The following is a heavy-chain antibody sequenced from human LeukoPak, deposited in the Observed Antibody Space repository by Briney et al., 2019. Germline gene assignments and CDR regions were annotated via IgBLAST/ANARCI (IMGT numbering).Heavy chain of an antibody. D-gene: IGHD1-1*01. Sequence: GGSLRLSCAASGFTFSSYGMHWVRQAPGKGLEWMALISYDGNNKYYADSEKGRCTISRDNSKNTLYVQMNSLRAEDTAVYYCAASRYRDAFDFWGQGTMVTVSS. CDR1: GFTFSSYG. J-gene: IGHJ3*01. V-gene: IGHV3-30*03. CDR2: ISYDGNNK. CDR3: AASRYRDAFDF.